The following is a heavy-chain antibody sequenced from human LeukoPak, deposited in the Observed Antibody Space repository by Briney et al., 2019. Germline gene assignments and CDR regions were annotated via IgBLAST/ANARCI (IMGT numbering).Heavy chain of an antibody. CDR3: ASSLRFLEWTIDY. CDR2: IWYDGSNK. CDR1: GFTFSSYG. Sequence: PGGSLRLSCAASGFTFSSYGMHWVRQAPGKGLEWVAVIWYDGSNKYYADSVKGRFTISRDNSKNTLYLQMNSLRAEDTAVYYCASSLRFLEWTIDYWGQGILVTVSS. J-gene: IGHJ4*02. V-gene: IGHV3-33*01. D-gene: IGHD3-3*01.